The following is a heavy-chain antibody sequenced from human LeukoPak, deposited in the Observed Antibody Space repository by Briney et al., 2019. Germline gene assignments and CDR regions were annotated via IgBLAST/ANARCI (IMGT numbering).Heavy chain of an antibody. CDR2: IYYSGST. CDR1: GGSISSSSYY. Sequence: SETLSLTCTVSGGSISSSSYYWGWIRQPPGKGLEWLGNIYYSGSTYFNPSLKSRVTISVDTSKNQFSLKLSSVTAADTAVYYRAHGGYCSGGSCYSGSEFDYWGQGTLVTVSS. D-gene: IGHD2-15*01. V-gene: IGHV4-39*01. J-gene: IGHJ4*02. CDR3: AHGGYCSGGSCYSGSEFDY.